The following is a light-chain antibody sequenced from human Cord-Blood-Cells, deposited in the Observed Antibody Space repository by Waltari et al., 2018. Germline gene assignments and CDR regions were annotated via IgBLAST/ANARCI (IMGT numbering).Light chain of an antibody. Sequence: DIQMTQSPSSLSASVGDRVTITCRASQSISSYLHWYQQKPGKAPKLLIYAASSLQSGVPSRFSGSGSGTDFTLTIRSLQPEDFATYYCQQSYSTPRFGPGTKVDIK. V-gene: IGKV1-39*01. J-gene: IGKJ3*01. CDR1: QSISSY. CDR2: AAS. CDR3: QQSYSTPR.